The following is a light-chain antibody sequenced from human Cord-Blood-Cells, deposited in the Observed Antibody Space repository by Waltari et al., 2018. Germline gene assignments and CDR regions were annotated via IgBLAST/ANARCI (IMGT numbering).Light chain of an antibody. V-gene: IGKV1-27*01. J-gene: IGKJ1*01. CDR3: QKYNSAPPT. Sequence: DIQMTQSPSSLSASVGDRVTITCRASQGISNYLAWYQQKPGKVPKLLIYAASTFQSGVPSRVSGSGSGTDFTLTISSLQPEDVATYYCQKYNSAPPTFGQGTKVEIK. CDR1: QGISNY. CDR2: AAS.